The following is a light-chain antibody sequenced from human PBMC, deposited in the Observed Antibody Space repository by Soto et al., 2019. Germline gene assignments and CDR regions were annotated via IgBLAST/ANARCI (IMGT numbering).Light chain of an antibody. Sequence: QSALTQPPSASGSPGQSVTISCTGTTRDVGGYNYVSWYQHHPGKAPKFIIYEVTKRPSGVPDRFSGSKSGSTASLTVSGLQAEDEADYYCSSYAGSHHLGFGGGTKRTVL. J-gene: IGLJ3*02. CDR3: SSYAGSHHLG. CDR2: EVT. CDR1: TRDVGGYNY. V-gene: IGLV2-8*01.